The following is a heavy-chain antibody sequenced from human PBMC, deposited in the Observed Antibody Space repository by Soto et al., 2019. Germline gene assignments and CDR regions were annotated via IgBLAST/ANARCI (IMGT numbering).Heavy chain of an antibody. Sequence: SETLSLTCTVSGGSISSGGYYWSWIRQHPGKGLEWIGYIYYSGSTYYNPSLKSRVTISVDTSKNQFSLKLSSVTAADTAVYYCAGSYYYGSGTLFDYWGQGTLVTVSS. V-gene: IGHV4-31*03. CDR2: IYYSGST. D-gene: IGHD3-10*01. CDR3: AGSYYYGSGTLFDY. CDR1: GGSISSGGYY. J-gene: IGHJ4*02.